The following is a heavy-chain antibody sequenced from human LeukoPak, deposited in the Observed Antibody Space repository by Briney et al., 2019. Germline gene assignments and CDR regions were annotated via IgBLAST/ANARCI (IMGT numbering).Heavy chain of an antibody. CDR2: ISSSSSTI. V-gene: IGHV3-48*02. Sequence: GGSLRLSCAASGFTFRSYNFHWVRQAPGKGLEWVSFISSSSSTIYYADSVKGRFTISRDNAKNSLYLQMNSLRDEDTAVYYCARRTSCSGGSCYPEYWGQGTLVTVSS. J-gene: IGHJ4*02. CDR3: ARRTSCSGGSCYPEY. CDR1: GFTFRSYN. D-gene: IGHD2-15*01.